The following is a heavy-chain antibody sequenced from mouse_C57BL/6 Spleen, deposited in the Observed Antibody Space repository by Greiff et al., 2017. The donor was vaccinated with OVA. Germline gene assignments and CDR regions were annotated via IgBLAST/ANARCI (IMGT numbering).Heavy chain of an antibody. J-gene: IGHJ4*01. Sequence: QVQLKESGAELARPGASVKLSCKASGYTFTSYGISWVKQRTGQGLEWIGEIYPRSGNTYYNEKFKGKATLTADKSSSTAYMELRSLTSEDSAVDFCAHYGYDEGSYAMDDWGQGTSVTVSS. CDR1: GYTFTSYG. D-gene: IGHD2-2*01. V-gene: IGHV1-81*01. CDR3: AHYGYDEGSYAMDD. CDR2: IYPRSGNT.